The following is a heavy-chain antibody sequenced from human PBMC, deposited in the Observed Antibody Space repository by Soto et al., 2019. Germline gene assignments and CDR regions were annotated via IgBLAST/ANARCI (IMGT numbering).Heavy chain of an antibody. V-gene: IGHV3-30*18. CDR1: EFTFSSYG. D-gene: IGHD5-18*01. CDR3: AKDHVDTAMAQDYFDY. Sequence: GGSLRLSCAASEFTFSSYGMHWVRQAPGKGLEWVAVISYDGSNKYYADSVKGRFTISRDNSKNTLYLQMNSLRAEDTAVYYCAKDHVDTAMAQDYFDYWGQGTLVTVSS. CDR2: ISYDGSNK. J-gene: IGHJ4*02.